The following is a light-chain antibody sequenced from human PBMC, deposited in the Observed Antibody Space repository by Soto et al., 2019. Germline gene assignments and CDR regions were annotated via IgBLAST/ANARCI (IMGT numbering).Light chain of an antibody. CDR1: QDISIY. Sequence: DIQMTQSPSSLSASVGDRVTITCQASQDISIYLNWYQQKPGKAPKLLIYDASTLETGVPSRFSGSGSGTDFTFTISRLQPEDIATYYCQQYDNLLWTFGQGTKVEIK. CDR3: QQYDNLLWT. V-gene: IGKV1-33*01. CDR2: DAS. J-gene: IGKJ1*01.